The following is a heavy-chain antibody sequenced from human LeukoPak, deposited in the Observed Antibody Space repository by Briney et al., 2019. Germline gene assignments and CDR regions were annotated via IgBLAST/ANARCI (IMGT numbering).Heavy chain of an antibody. CDR1: GGSFSGYY. D-gene: IGHD4-17*01. Sequence: SETLSLTCAVYGGSFSGYYWSWIRQPPGKGLEWIGEINHSGSTNYNPSLKSRVTISVDTSKNQFSLKLSSVTAADTAVYYCARGGYGDYNGYWYFDLWGRGTLVTVSS. J-gene: IGHJ2*01. CDR2: INHSGST. CDR3: ARGGYGDYNGYWYFDL. V-gene: IGHV4-34*01.